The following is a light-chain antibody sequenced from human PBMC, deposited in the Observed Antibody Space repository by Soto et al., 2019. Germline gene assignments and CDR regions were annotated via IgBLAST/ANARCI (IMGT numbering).Light chain of an antibody. V-gene: IGKV3-15*01. CDR1: QSVSSN. CDR3: QQYDNWLRT. CDR2: GAS. J-gene: IGKJ2*01. Sequence: EIVMTQSPATLSVSPGERATLSCGASQSVSSNLAWYQQKPGQAPRLLIYGASTRATGIPERFSGIGSGTEFTLTISSLQSEDLAVYYCQQYDNWLRTFGQGTKLEIK.